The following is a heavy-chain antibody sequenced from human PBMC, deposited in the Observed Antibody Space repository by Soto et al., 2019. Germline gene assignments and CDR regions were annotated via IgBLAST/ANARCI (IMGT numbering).Heavy chain of an antibody. D-gene: IGHD2-21*01. Sequence: QVQLVESGGGVVQPGRSLRLSCAASGFTFSSYGMHWVRQAPGKGLEWVAVISYDGSNKYYADSVKGRFTISRDNSKNTLYLQMNSLRAEDTAVYYCAKPPGIVVVLYGMDVW. V-gene: IGHV3-30*18. J-gene: IGHJ6*01. CDR2: ISYDGSNK. CDR1: GFTFSSYG. CDR3: AKPPGIVVVLYGMDV.